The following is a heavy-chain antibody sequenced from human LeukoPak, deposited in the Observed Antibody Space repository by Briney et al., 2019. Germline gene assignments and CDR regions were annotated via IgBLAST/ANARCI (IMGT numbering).Heavy chain of an antibody. CDR1: GFTFSSYA. CDR2: ISYDGSNK. Sequence: GGSLRLSCAASGFTFSSYAMHWVRQAPGKGLEWVAVISYDGSNKYYADSVKGRFTISRDNSKNTLYLQMNSLRAEDTAVYYCAREGQAPALGYWGQGTLVTVSS. J-gene: IGHJ4*02. V-gene: IGHV3-30-3*01. CDR3: AREGQAPALGY.